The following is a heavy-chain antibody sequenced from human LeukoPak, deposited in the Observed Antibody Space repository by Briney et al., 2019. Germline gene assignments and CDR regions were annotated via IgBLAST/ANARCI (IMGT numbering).Heavy chain of an antibody. J-gene: IGHJ4*02. CDR2: LYSDGNI. CDR3: VREPPGGDQY. V-gene: IGHV3-66*01. D-gene: IGHD3-16*01. Sequence: PGGSLRLSCAASGFTVSSNYMSWVRQAPGKGLEWVSVLYSDGNIFYADSVKGRFTISRDDSKNALYLQMNSLRAEDTAIYYCVREPPGGDQYWGQGTLVTVSS. CDR1: GFTVSSNY.